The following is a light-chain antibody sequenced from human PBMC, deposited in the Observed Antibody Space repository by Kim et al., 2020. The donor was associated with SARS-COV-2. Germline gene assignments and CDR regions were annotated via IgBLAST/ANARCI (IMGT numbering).Light chain of an antibody. CDR2: KDT. CDR1: ALPREY. Sequence: PEQTARITCSGDALPREYAYWYQQKPGHAPVLVIYKDTERPSGIPERFSGSSSGTTVTLTISGVQAEDEADYYCQSEDSSGTYCVFGTGTKVTVL. J-gene: IGLJ1*01. CDR3: QSEDSSGTYCV. V-gene: IGLV3-25*03.